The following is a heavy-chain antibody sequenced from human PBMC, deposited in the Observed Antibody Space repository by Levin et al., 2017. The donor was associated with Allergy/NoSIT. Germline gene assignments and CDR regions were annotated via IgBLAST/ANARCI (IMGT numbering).Heavy chain of an antibody. D-gene: IGHD2-2*01. V-gene: IGHV4-39*01. J-gene: IGHJ4*02. Sequence: SETLSLTCTVSGGSISSSSYYWGWIRQPPGKGLEWIGSIYYSGSTYYNPSLKSRVTISVDTSKNQFSLKLSSVTAADTAVYYCATRTPALGYCSSTSCYQEGNFDYWGQGTLVTVSS. CDR3: ATRTPALGYCSSTSCYQEGNFDY. CDR2: IYYSGST. CDR1: GGSISSSSYY.